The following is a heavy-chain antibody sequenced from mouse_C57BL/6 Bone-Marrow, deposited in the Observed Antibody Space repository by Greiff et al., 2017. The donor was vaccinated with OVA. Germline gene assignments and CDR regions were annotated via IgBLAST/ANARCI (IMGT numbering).Heavy chain of an antibody. J-gene: IGHJ2*01. D-gene: IGHD2-2*01. Sequence: QVQLKQSGAELVRPGASVKLSCKASGYTFTDYYINWVKQRPGQGLEWIARIYPGSGNTYYNEKFKSKATLTVDTSSSTAYMQLSSLTSEDSAVYYCAREDYGYDNYWGQGTTLTVSS. CDR3: AREDYGYDNY. CDR2: IYPGSGNT. CDR1: GYTFTDYY. V-gene: IGHV1-76*01.